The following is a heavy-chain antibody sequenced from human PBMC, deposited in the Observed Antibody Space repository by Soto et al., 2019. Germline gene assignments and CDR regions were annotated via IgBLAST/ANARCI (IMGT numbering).Heavy chain of an antibody. V-gene: IGHV3-23*01. CDR3: TTDLEILYSSSWQTGYFQH. Sequence: GSLRLSCAASGFTFSSYAMSWVRQAPGKGLEWVSAISGSGGSTYYADSVKGRFTISRDNSKNTLYLQMNSLKTEDTAVYYCTTDLEILYSSSWQTGYFQHWGQGTLVTVSS. CDR2: ISGSGGST. CDR1: GFTFSSYA. D-gene: IGHD6-13*01. J-gene: IGHJ1*01.